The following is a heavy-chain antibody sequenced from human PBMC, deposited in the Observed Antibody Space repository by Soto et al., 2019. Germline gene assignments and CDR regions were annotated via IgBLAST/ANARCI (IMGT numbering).Heavy chain of an antibody. V-gene: IGHV4-59*01. CDR3: ARDMAADGYFDY. J-gene: IGHJ4*02. CDR2: IYYSGST. D-gene: IGHD6-13*01. Sequence: SETLSLTCTVSGGSISSYYWSWIRQPPGKGLEWIGYIYYSGSTNYNPSLKSRVTISVDTSKNQFSLKLSSVTAADTAVYYCARDMAADGYFDYWGQGTLVTVSS. CDR1: GGSISSYY.